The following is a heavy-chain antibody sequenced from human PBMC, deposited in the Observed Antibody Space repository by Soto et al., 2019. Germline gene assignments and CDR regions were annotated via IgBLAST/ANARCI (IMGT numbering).Heavy chain of an antibody. Sequence: QVQLVQSGAEVKKPGSSVKVSCKASGGTFSSYAISWVRQAPGQGLEWMGGIIPIFGTANYAQKFQGRVTITADESTSTAYMELSRLRSEDTAVYYCARGVYDYVWGSDRLDAFDIWGQGTMVTVSS. D-gene: IGHD3-16*02. V-gene: IGHV1-69*01. CDR1: GGTFSSYA. CDR2: IIPIFGTA. J-gene: IGHJ3*02. CDR3: ARGVYDYVWGSDRLDAFDI.